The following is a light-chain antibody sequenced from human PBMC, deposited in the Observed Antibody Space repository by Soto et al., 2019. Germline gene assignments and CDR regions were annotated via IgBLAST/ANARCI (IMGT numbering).Light chain of an antibody. CDR1: QTVNRNY. V-gene: IGKV3-20*01. CDR3: QQYIDSPRT. Sequence: EIVLTQSPGTMALSLGDGATLSCRASQTVNRNYLAWYHQKPGQPPRLLIYGVSNRASGVPDRFSGGGSGTEFTLTLVSLEPDDFETYYCQQYIDSPRTFGQGTRVEVK. J-gene: IGKJ1*01. CDR2: GVS.